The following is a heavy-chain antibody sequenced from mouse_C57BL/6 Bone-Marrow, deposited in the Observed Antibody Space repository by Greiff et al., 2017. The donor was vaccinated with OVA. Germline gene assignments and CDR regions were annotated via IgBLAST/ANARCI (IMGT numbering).Heavy chain of an antibody. CDR3: ARDPVVDWYFDV. V-gene: IGHV5-4*01. Sequence: EVKLVESGGGLVKPGGSLKLSCAASGFTFSSYAMSWVRQTPEKRLEWVATISDGGSYTYYPDNVKGRFTISRDNAKNNLYLQMSHLKSEDTAMDYCARDPVVDWYFDVWGTGTTVTVSS. CDR2: ISDGGSYT. D-gene: IGHD1-1*01. CDR1: GFTFSSYA. J-gene: IGHJ1*03.